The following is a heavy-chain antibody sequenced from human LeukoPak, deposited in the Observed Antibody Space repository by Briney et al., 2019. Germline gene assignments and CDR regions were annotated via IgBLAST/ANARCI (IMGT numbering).Heavy chain of an antibody. V-gene: IGHV1-2*02. CDR3: ARDRFGLTARRSYYYYMDV. CDR1: GYTFTGYY. D-gene: IGHD3-10*01. J-gene: IGHJ6*03. Sequence: ASVKVSCKASGYTFTGYYMHWVRQAPGQGLEWMGWISPNSGGTNYAQKFQGRVTMTRDTSISTAYMELSRLRSDDTAVYYCARDRFGLTARRSYYYYMDVWGKGTTVTVSS. CDR2: ISPNSGGT.